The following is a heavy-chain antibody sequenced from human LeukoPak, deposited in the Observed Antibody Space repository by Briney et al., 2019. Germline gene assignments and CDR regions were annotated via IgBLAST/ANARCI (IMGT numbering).Heavy chain of an antibody. Sequence: PSETLSLTCAVYGGSFSGYYWSWIRQPPGKGLEWIGEINHSGSTNYSPSLKSRVTISVDTSKNQFSLKLSSVTAADTAVYYCARRLGRKFGERFYYYHYMDVWGKGTTVTISS. CDR2: INHSGST. CDR3: ARRLGRKFGERFYYYHYMDV. J-gene: IGHJ6*03. CDR1: GGSFSGYY. V-gene: IGHV4-34*01. D-gene: IGHD3-10*01.